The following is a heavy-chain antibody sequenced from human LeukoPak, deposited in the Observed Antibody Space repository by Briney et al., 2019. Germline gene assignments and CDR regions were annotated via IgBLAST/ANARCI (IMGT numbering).Heavy chain of an antibody. D-gene: IGHD3-16*02. CDR1: GFTFSTYA. V-gene: IGHV3-11*04. J-gene: IGHJ4*02. Sequence: GGSLRLSCAAYGFTFSTYAMSWIRQAPGKGLEWVSYISSSGSTIYYADSVKGRFTISRDKAKNSLYLQMNSLRAEDTAVYYCARDFGYDYVWGSYRYSDSWGQGTLVTVSS. CDR2: ISSSGSTI. CDR3: ARDFGYDYVWGSYRYSDS.